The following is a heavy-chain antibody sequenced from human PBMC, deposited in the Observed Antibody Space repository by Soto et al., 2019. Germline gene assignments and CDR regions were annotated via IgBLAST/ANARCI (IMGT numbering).Heavy chain of an antibody. J-gene: IGHJ4*02. Sequence: SETLSLTCTVSGGSISSSSYYWGWIRQPPGKGLEWIGSIYYSGSTYYNPSLKSRVTISVDTSKNQFSLKLSSVTAADTAVYYCASRVTTFPPTYFDYWGQGTLVTVSS. CDR1: GGSISSSSYY. D-gene: IGHD4-17*01. CDR2: IYYSGST. V-gene: IGHV4-39*01. CDR3: ASRVTTFPPTYFDY.